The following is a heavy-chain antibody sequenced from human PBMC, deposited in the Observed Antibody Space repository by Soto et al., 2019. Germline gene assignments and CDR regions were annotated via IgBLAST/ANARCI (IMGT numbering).Heavy chain of an antibody. CDR3: ARDGRGKIMTTGPWSGFQH. CDR1: GGSISSSNW. V-gene: IGHV4-4*02. Sequence: SETLSLTCAVSGGSISSSNWWSWVRQPPGKGLEWIGEIYHSGSTNYDPSLKSRVTISVDKSKNQLSLKLSSVTAADTAVYYCARDGRGKIMTTGPWSGFQHWGQGTLVTVSS. CDR2: IYHSGST. D-gene: IGHD4-17*01. J-gene: IGHJ1*01.